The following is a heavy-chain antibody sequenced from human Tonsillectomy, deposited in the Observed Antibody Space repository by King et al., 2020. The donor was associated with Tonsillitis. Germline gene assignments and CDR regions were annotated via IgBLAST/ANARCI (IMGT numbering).Heavy chain of an antibody. J-gene: IGHJ4*02. D-gene: IGHD6-13*01. CDR3: AHRPKTLGPLDY. CDR2: IYWNDDK. Sequence: TLKESGPTLVKPTQTLTLTCTFSGFSLSTSGVGVGWIRQPPGKALEWPALIYWNDDKRYSPSLKSRLTITKDTSKNQVVLTMTNMDPVDTATYYCAHRPKTLGPLDYWGQGTLVTVSS. CDR1: GFSLSTSGVG. V-gene: IGHV2-5*01.